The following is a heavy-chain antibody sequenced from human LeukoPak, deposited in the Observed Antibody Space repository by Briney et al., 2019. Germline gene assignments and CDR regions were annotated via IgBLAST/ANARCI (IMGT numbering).Heavy chain of an antibody. Sequence: PSETLSLTCSVSGGSIRNYYWSWIRQPPGKGLEWIGYIFYSGSTNNNPSLKSRVTISVDTSKNQPSLNLNSVTDADTAVYYCARGGSSGYDPFDYWGQGTLVTVSS. V-gene: IGHV4-59*01. CDR3: ARGGSSGYDPFDY. J-gene: IGHJ4*02. CDR1: GGSIRNYY. CDR2: IFYSGST. D-gene: IGHD5-12*01.